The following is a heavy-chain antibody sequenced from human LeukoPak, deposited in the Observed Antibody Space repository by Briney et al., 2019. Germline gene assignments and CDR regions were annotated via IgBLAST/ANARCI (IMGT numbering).Heavy chain of an antibody. CDR2: ISDIGSI. V-gene: IGHV4-59*12. Sequence: SETLSLTCTVSGGSISSYYWSWIRQPPGKGLEWIAYISDIGSINYNPSLKSRVTMSVDTSKNQFSLKLSSVTAADTAVYYCARDHYYDSSGYYYWFDPWGQGTLVTVSS. J-gene: IGHJ5*02. D-gene: IGHD3-22*01. CDR3: ARDHYYDSSGYYYWFDP. CDR1: GGSISSYY.